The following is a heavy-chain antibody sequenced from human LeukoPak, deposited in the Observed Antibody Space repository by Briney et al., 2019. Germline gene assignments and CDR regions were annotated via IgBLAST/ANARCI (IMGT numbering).Heavy chain of an antibody. CDR1: GYTFTGYY. D-gene: IGHD3-9*01. V-gene: IGHV1-2*02. CDR2: INPKGGGT. Sequence: ASVKVSCKASGYTFTGYYMHWVRQAPGQGLEWMGWINPKGGGTNYAQKFQGRVTMTRDTSISTAYMELSSLRSEDTAVYYCARVNILTGYYNVGYYFDYWGQGTLVTVSS. J-gene: IGHJ4*02. CDR3: ARVNILTGYYNVGYYFDY.